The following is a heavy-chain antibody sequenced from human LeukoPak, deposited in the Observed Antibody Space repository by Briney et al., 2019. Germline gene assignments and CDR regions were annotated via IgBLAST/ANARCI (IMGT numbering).Heavy chain of an antibody. CDR2: VNTNTGNP. Sequence: GASVKVSCKASGYTFTSYAMNWVRQAPGQGLEWMGWVNTNTGNPTYAQGFTGRFVFSLDTSVSTAYLQISSLKAEDTAVYYCARSSPYGDYPYYYYGMDVWGQGTTVTVSS. CDR1: GYTFTSYA. D-gene: IGHD4-17*01. V-gene: IGHV7-4-1*02. CDR3: ARSSPYGDYPYYYYGMDV. J-gene: IGHJ6*02.